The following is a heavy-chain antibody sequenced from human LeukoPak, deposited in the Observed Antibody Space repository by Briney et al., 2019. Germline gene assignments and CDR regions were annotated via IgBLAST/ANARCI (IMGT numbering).Heavy chain of an antibody. V-gene: IGHV4-4*07. D-gene: IGHD1-26*01. CDR3: ARQFLVGSTFHAFDL. CDR2: VDSNGNT. CDR1: VVSMNGYY. J-gene: IGHJ3*01. Sequence: SETLSLTCSVSVVSMNGYYWSWLRQSAGNRLEWIGHVDSNGNTNYNPSLESRITMSVDQSQKQFSLKLTSVTGADIACFFCARQFLVGSTFHAFDLWGQGTRVTVSS.